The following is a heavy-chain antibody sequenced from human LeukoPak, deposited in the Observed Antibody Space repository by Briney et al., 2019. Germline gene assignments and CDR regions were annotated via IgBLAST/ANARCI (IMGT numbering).Heavy chain of an antibody. Sequence: GGSLRLSCAASGFTFSSYSMNWVRQAPGKGLEWVSSISSSSSYIYYADSVKGRFTISRDNAKNSLYLQMNSLRAEDTAVYYCAREVSGWYLGGDVDYYHGMDVWGQGTTVTVSS. CDR1: GFTFSSYS. CDR2: ISSSSSYI. V-gene: IGHV3-21*01. J-gene: IGHJ6*02. D-gene: IGHD6-19*01. CDR3: AREVSGWYLGGDVDYYHGMDV.